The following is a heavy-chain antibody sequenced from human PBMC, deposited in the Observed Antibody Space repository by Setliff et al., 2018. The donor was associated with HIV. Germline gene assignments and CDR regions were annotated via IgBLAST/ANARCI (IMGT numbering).Heavy chain of an antibody. Sequence: PGESLKISCKGSGYKFTGYWIGWARQMPGKSLEWMGIIYPGDSDTRYSPSFQGQVTISTDKSISTAFLQWSSLKASDTAMYYCARHSHYDRSGYYYHKMPDDAFDIWGLGTMVTV. J-gene: IGHJ3*02. V-gene: IGHV5-51*01. D-gene: IGHD3-22*01. CDR3: ARHSHYDRSGYYYHKMPDDAFDI. CDR1: GYKFTGYW. CDR2: IYPGDSDT.